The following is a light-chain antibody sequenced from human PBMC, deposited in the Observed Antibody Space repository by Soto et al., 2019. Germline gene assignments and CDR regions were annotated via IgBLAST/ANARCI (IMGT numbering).Light chain of an antibody. J-gene: IGKJ2*01. Sequence: DIVMTQSPLSLPVTPGEPASISCRSSQSLLHSNGYTYLDWYLQKPGQSPQLLIYWGSNRASGVPDRFSGSGSGTDFTLKISGVEAEDVGVYYCMQALQTPYTLGQGTKLEI. V-gene: IGKV2-28*01. CDR2: WGS. CDR1: QSLLHSNGYTY. CDR3: MQALQTPYT.